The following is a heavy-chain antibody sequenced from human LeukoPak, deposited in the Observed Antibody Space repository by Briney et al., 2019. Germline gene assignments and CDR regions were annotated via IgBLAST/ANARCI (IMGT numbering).Heavy chain of an antibody. V-gene: IGHV4-4*02. J-gene: IGHJ4*02. CDR3: ARRYVWGSYRLIYFDY. D-gene: IGHD3-16*02. CDR1: GGSISTSNW. CDR2: IYHLGST. Sequence: PSETLSLTCAVSGGSISTSNWWTWVRQSPGKGLEWIGEIYHLGSTNYNPSLKSRVTISVDTSKNQFSLKLSSVTAADTAVYYCARRYVWGSYRLIYFDYWGQGTLVTVSS.